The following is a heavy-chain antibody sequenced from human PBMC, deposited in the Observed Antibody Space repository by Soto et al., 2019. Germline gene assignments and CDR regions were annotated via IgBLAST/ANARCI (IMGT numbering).Heavy chain of an antibody. Sequence: PGESLKISCKGSGYSFTSYWIGWVRQMPGKGLEWMGRIDPSDSYTNYSPSFQGHVTISADKSISTAYLQWSSLKASDTAMYYCARFPYPYYYDSSGYYYGSWFDPWGQGTLVTVSS. D-gene: IGHD3-22*01. J-gene: IGHJ5*02. V-gene: IGHV5-10-1*01. CDR3: ARFPYPYYYDSSGYYYGSWFDP. CDR1: GYSFTSYW. CDR2: IDPSDSYT.